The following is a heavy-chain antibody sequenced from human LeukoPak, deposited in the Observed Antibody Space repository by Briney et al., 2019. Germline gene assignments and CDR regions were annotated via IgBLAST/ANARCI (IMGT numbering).Heavy chain of an antibody. CDR3: ARDYKTYYYGSGSYYFDY. CDR2: IIPILGIA. CDR1: GGTFSSYA. J-gene: IGHJ4*02. V-gene: IGHV1-69*04. D-gene: IGHD3-10*01. Sequence: SVTVSCKASGGTFSSYAISWVRQAPGQGLEWMGRIIPILGIANYAQKFQGRVTITADKSTSTAYMELSSLRSEDTAVYYCARDYKTYYYGSGSYYFDYWGQGTLVTVSS.